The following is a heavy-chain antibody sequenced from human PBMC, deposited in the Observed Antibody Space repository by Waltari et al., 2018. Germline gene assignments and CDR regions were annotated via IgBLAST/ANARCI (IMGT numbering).Heavy chain of an antibody. J-gene: IGHJ6*02. D-gene: IGHD2-15*01. CDR1: GGSFSGYY. CDR2: INHSGST. Sequence: QVQLQQWGAGLLKPSETLSLTCAVYGGSFSGYYWSWIRQPPGKGLEWIREINHSGSTNYNPSLKSRVTISVDTSKNQFSLKLSSVTAADTAVYYCARGSGGHYYYYGMDVWGQGTTVTVSS. V-gene: IGHV4-34*01. CDR3: ARGSGGHYYYYGMDV.